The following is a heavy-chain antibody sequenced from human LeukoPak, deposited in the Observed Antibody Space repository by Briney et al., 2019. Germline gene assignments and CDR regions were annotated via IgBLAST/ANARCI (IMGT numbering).Heavy chain of an antibody. V-gene: IGHV4-34*01. D-gene: IGHD5-18*01. CDR2: INRSGST. CDR3: ARRPRWIQLWSSHNWFDP. J-gene: IGHJ5*02. CDR1: GGSFSGYY. Sequence: PSETLSLTCAVYGGSFSGYYWSWIRQPPGKGLEWIGEINRSGSTNYNPSLKSRVTISVDTSKNQFSLKLSSVTAADTAVYYCARRPRWIQLWSSHNWFDPWGQGTLVTVSS.